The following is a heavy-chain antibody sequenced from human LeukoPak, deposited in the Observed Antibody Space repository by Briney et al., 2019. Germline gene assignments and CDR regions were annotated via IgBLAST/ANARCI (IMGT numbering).Heavy chain of an antibody. D-gene: IGHD3-22*01. J-gene: IGHJ3*02. CDR1: GGSISSSSYY. CDR3: ARFGAPGDYYDSSGYPLWRADAFDI. Sequence: KPSETLSLTCTVSGGSISSSSYYWGWIRQPPGKGLEWIGSIYYSGSTYYNPSLKSRVTISVDTSKNQFSLKLSSVTAADTAVYYCARFGAPGDYYDSSGYPLWRADAFDIWGQGTMVTVSS. V-gene: IGHV4-39*07. CDR2: IYYSGST.